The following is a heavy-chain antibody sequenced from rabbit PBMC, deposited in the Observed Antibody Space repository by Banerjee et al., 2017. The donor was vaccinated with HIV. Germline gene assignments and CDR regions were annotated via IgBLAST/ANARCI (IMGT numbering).Heavy chain of an antibody. CDR3: ARHVYAMDL. CDR2: IYTDSGSA. V-gene: IGHV1S45*01. Sequence: QEQLKESGGGLVQPGGSLKLSCKASGFDFSSYYMNWVRQAPGKGLEWIGYIYTDSGSAYYASWAKGRFTISKTSSTTVTLQMTSLTAADTATYFCARHVYAMDLWGQGTLVTVS. CDR1: GFDFSSYYM. J-gene: IGHJ6*01.